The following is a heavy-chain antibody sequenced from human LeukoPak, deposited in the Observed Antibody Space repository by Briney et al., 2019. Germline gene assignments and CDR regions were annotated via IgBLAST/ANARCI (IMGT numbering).Heavy chain of an antibody. D-gene: IGHD6-19*01. J-gene: IGHJ3*02. CDR3: ARDQWLLRGGDHDAFDI. CDR1: GGSISTTHW. Sequence: SETLSLTCAVSGGSISTTHWWSWVRQPPGKGLEWIGEIFHSGTTNYNPSLKSRVTISIDKSKNQFSLKLSSVTAADTAVYYCARDQWLLRGGDHDAFDIRGRGTMVTVSS. CDR2: IFHSGTT. V-gene: IGHV4-4*02.